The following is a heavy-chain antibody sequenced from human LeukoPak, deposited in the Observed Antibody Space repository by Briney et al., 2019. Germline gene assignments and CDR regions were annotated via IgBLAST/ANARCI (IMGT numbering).Heavy chain of an antibody. V-gene: IGHV5-51*01. J-gene: IGHJ4*02. CDR3: ARSRRVLRYFDWLSKSRYFDY. CDR2: IYPGDSDT. D-gene: IGHD3-9*01. Sequence: GESLKISCKGSGYSFTSYWIGWVRQMPGKGLEWMGIIYPGDSDTRYSPSFQGQVTISADKSISTAYLRWSSLKASDTAMYYCARSRRVLRYFDWLSKSRYFDYWGQGTLVTVSS. CDR1: GYSFTSYW.